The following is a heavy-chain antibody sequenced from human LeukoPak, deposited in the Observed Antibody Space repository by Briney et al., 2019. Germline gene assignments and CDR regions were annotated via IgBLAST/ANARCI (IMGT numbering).Heavy chain of an antibody. V-gene: IGHV3-30*18. J-gene: IGHJ4*02. CDR3: AKDSYYYGSGSFDY. Sequence: PGGSLRLSCAASGFTFSSYGMHWLRQAPGKGLEWVAVISYDGSNKYYADSVKGRFTISRDNSKNTLYLQMNSLRAEDTAVYYCAKDSYYYGSGSFDYWGQGTLVTVSS. D-gene: IGHD3-10*01. CDR2: ISYDGSNK. CDR1: GFTFSSYG.